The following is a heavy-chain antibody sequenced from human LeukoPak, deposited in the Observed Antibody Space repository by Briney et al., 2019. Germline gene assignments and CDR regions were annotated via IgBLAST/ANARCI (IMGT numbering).Heavy chain of an antibody. V-gene: IGHV4-59*02. J-gene: IGHJ5*02. Sequence: SETLSLTCTVSGGSVSSYYWSWIRQPPGKGLEWIGYISYSGSTNYNPSLKSRVTISVDTSKNQFSLRLSSVIAADTAVYYCARDHFDSRGYYYVGFDPWGQGTLVTVSS. CDR2: ISYSGST. CDR1: GGSVSSYY. D-gene: IGHD3-22*01. CDR3: ARDHFDSRGYYYVGFDP.